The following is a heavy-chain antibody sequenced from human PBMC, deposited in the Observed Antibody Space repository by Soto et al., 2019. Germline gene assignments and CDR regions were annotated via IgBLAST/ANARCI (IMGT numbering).Heavy chain of an antibody. V-gene: IGHV5-51*01. CDR3: SSSILHYGMDV. J-gene: IGHJ6*02. CDR2: IYPGYSET. CDR1: VDAFTVHL. Sequence: GGALKVAPEESVDAFTVHLLGWVCPRPGKGLEWMGIIYPGYSETKYNPAFQGQVTISADKSNTTTYLQWSSLKASDTAIYYCSSSILHYGMDVWGQGTTVTVSS.